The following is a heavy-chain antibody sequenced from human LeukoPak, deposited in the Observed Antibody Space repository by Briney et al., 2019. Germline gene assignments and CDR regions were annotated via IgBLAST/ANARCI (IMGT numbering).Heavy chain of an antibody. CDR1: GGSISSGSYY. V-gene: IGHV4-39*01. J-gene: IGHJ6*03. Sequence: SETLSLTCTVSGGSISSGSYYWGWIRQPPGEGLEWIGSIYYSGSTYYNPSLKSRVTISVDTAKNQFSLRLSSVTAADTGVYYCARLPGGLGYYYYMDVWGKGTTVTVSS. D-gene: IGHD3-10*01. CDR2: IYYSGST. CDR3: ARLPGGLGYYYYMDV.